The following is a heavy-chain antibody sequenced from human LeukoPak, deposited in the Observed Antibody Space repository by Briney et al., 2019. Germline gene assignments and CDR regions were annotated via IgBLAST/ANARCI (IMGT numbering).Heavy chain of an antibody. D-gene: IGHD2-21*02. J-gene: IGHJ4*02. V-gene: IGHV3-74*01. CDR2: ISSDGSST. CDR3: ARDSRDRGGDCYPDY. CDR1: GFTFSSYW. Sequence: GSLRLSCAASGFTFSSYWMHWVRQAPGKGLVWISRISSDGSSTTYADSVKGRFTISRDNAKNTLYLQMNSLRAEDTAVYYCARDSRDRGGDCYPDYWGQGTLVTVSS.